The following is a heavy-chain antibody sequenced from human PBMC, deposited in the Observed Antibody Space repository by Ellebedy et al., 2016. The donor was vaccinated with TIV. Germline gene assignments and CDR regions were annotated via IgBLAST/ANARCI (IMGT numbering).Heavy chain of an antibody. CDR1: GFTFSNYN. J-gene: IGHJ6*02. CDR2: ISSSSSTI. D-gene: IGHD1-1*01. Sequence: GESLKISXAVSGFTFSNYNMNWVRQAPGKGLEWISYISSSSSTINYADSVKGRFTISRDNARNLLNLQMNSLRAEDTAVYYCARESTDLLQGVWGQGTTVIVSS. CDR3: ARESTDLLQGV. V-gene: IGHV3-48*01.